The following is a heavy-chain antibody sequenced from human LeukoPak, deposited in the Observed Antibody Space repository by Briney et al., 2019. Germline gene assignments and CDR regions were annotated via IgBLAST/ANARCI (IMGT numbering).Heavy chain of an antibody. CDR2: TYYRSKWYN. V-gene: IGHV6-1*01. CDR3: ARQQQLVFDY. D-gene: IGHD6-13*01. Sequence: SQTLSLTCAISGDSVSSNSAAWNWIMHSPSRGLEWLGRTYYRSKWYNDYAVSVKSRITINPDTPKNQCSLQLNSVTPEDTAVYYCARQQQLVFDYWGQGTLVTVSS. J-gene: IGHJ4*02. CDR1: GDSVSSNSAA.